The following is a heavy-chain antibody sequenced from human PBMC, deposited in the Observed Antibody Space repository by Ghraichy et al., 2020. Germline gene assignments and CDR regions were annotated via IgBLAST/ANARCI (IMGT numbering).Heavy chain of an antibody. CDR2: IYYSGST. V-gene: IGHV4-39*01. Sequence: SETLSLTCTVSGGSISSSSYYWGWIRQPPGKGLEWIGSIYYSGSTYYNPSLKSRVTISVDTSKNQFSLKLSSVTAADTAVYYCAISGYSSGWYGDAFDIWGQGTMVTVSS. CDR3: AISGYSSGWYGDAFDI. CDR1: GGSISSSSYY. J-gene: IGHJ3*02. D-gene: IGHD6-19*01.